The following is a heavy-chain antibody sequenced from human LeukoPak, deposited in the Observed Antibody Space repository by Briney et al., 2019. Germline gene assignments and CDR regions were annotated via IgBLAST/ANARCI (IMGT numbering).Heavy chain of an antibody. CDR1: GGSIRSYH. V-gene: IGHV4-59*01. CDR3: ARVNYDSSGYGLYYFDY. D-gene: IGHD3-22*01. Sequence: SETLSLTCTVSGGSIRSYHWSWIRQPPGKGLEWLGNIYYRGSTNYNPSLKSRVTISVDMSKNQFSLKLNSVTAADTAVYSCARVNYDSSGYGLYYFDYWGQGTLVTVSS. J-gene: IGHJ4*02. CDR2: IYYRGST.